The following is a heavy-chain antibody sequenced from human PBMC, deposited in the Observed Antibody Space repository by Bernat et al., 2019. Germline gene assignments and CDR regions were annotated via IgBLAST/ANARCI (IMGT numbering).Heavy chain of an antibody. CDR3: AKVGTYSSGWYLGWYFDL. J-gene: IGHJ2*01. Sequence: EVQLLESGGGLVQPGGPLRLSCAASGFTFSSYALTWVPRAPGRGLEWVSAFSGSGGSTYYADSVKGRFTISRDNSKNTLYLQMNSLRAEDTAVYYCAKVGTYSSGWYLGWYFDLWGRGTLVTVSS. V-gene: IGHV3-23*01. CDR1: GFTFSSYA. D-gene: IGHD6-19*01. CDR2: FSGSGGST.